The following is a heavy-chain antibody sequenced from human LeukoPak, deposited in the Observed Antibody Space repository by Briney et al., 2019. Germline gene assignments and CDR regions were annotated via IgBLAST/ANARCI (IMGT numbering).Heavy chain of an antibody. CDR3: ARDDPWSSISVYYFDY. D-gene: IGHD2-2*01. J-gene: IGHJ4*02. CDR1: GFTFSSYN. Sequence: GGSLRLSCAASGFTFSSYNINWVRQAPGKGLEWVSSISSSSSYIYYADSVKGRFTISRDNAKNSLYLQMNSLRAEDTAVYYCARDDPWSSISVYYFDYWGQGTLVTVSS. V-gene: IGHV3-21*01. CDR2: ISSSSSYI.